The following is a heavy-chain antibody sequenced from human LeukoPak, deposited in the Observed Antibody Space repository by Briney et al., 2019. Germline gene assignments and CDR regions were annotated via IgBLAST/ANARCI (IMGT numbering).Heavy chain of an antibody. V-gene: IGHV3-30*02. CDR2: IRYDGSNK. D-gene: IGHD3-22*01. Sequence: GGSLRLSCAASGFTFSSYGMHWVRQAPGKGLEWVAFIRYDGSNKYYADSVKGRFTISRDNSKNTLYLQMGSLRAEDMAVYYCARAGEFYYDSSGYYYALGGHFDYWGQGTLVTVSS. CDR1: GFTFSSYG. J-gene: IGHJ4*02. CDR3: ARAGEFYYDSSGYYYALGGHFDY.